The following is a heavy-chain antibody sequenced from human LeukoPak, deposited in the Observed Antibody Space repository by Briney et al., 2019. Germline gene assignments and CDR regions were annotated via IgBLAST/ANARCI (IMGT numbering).Heavy chain of an antibody. CDR1: GFTFSSYA. V-gene: IGHV3-23*01. CDR2: ISGSGGST. CDR3: AKARLGYSGSYYLDY. D-gene: IGHD1-26*01. Sequence: GGSLRLSCAASGFTFSSYAMSWVRQAPGKGLEWVSAISGSGGSTYYADSVKGRFTISRDNSKNTLYLQMNNLRAEDTAVYYCAKARLGYSGSYYLDYWGQGTLVTVSS. J-gene: IGHJ4*02.